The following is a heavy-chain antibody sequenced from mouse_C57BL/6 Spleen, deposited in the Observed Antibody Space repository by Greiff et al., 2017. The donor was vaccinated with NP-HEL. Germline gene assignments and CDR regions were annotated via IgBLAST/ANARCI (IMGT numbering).Heavy chain of an antibody. Sequence: EVKLVESGGGLVKPGGSLKLSCAASGFTFSSYAMSWVRQTPEKRLEWVATISDGGSYTYYPDNVKGRFTISRDNAKNNLYLQMSHLKSEDTAMYYCARQAYYGSRGDAMDYWGQGTSVTVSS. CDR2: ISDGGSYT. V-gene: IGHV5-4*03. CDR1: GFTFSSYA. D-gene: IGHD1-1*01. CDR3: ARQAYYGSRGDAMDY. J-gene: IGHJ4*01.